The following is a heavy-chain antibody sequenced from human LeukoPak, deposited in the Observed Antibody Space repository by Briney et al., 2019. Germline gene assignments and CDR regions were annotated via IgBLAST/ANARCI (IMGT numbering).Heavy chain of an antibody. Sequence: GGSLRLSCAASGFTFSSYSMNWVRQAPGKGLEWVSSISSSSSYIYYADSVKGRFTISRDNAKNSLYLQMNSLRAEDTAVYYCARDLRSCSGGSCYRGNFDYWGQGTLVTVSS. CDR3: ARDLRSCSGGSCYRGNFDY. J-gene: IGHJ4*02. CDR1: GFTFSSYS. CDR2: ISSSSSYI. D-gene: IGHD2-15*01. V-gene: IGHV3-21*01.